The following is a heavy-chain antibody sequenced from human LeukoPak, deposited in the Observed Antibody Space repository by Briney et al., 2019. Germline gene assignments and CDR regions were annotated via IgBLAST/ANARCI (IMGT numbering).Heavy chain of an antibody. D-gene: IGHD3-16*01. V-gene: IGHV4-59*08. CDR1: GGSISNYY. CDR3: ARHSWGGYYFDY. Sequence: PSETLSLTCTVSGGSISNYYWSWIRQPPGKGLEWIGYIYYSGTTNYNPSLKSRVTMSIDTSKNQFSLKLRSVTAADTAVYYCARHSWGGYYFDYWGQGILVTVSS. J-gene: IGHJ4*02. CDR2: IYYSGTT.